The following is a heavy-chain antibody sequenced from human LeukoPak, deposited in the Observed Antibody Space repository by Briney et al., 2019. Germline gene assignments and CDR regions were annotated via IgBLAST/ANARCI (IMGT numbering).Heavy chain of an antibody. D-gene: IGHD3-3*02. J-gene: IGHJ4*02. V-gene: IGHV4-31*02. CDR1: GFTFSSYA. CDR2: IYYSGNT. CDR3: ARDSMRSYLDY. Sequence: SLRLSCAASGFTFSSYAMSWVRQAPGKGLEWIGCIYYSGNTFYNPSLKSRVTLSVDTSKNQFSLNLSSVTAADTAVYFCARDSMRSYLDYWGQGTLVTVSS.